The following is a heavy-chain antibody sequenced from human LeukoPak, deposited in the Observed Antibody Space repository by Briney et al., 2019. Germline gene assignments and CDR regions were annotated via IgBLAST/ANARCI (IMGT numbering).Heavy chain of an antibody. CDR3: ARGYCSGGSCYSTDDY. D-gene: IGHD2-15*01. V-gene: IGHV1-2*02. CDR2: INPNSGGT. Sequence: ASVKVSCKASGYTFTDYYMYWVRQAPGQGLEWMGWINPNSGGTNCAQKFQGRVTMTRDTSISTAYMELSRLRSDDTAVYYCARGYCSGGSCYSTDDYWGQGTLVTVSS. CDR1: GYTFTDYY. J-gene: IGHJ4*02.